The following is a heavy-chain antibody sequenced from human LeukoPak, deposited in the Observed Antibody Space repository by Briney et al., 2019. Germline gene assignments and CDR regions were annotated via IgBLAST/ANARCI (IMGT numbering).Heavy chain of an antibody. D-gene: IGHD3-10*01. CDR2: ISSSSSYI. V-gene: IGHV3-21*01. CDR3: AREGRESPFDY. J-gene: IGHJ4*02. Sequence: GGSLRLSCAASGFTFSSYSMNWVRQAPGKGLEWVSSISSSSSYIHYADSVKGRFTISRDNAENSLYLQMNSLRAEDTAVYYCAREGRESPFDYWGQGTLVTVSS. CDR1: GFTFSSYS.